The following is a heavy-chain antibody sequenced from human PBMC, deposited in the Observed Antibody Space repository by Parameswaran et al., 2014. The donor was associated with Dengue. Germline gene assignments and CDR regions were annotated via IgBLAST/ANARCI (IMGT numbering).Heavy chain of an antibody. Sequence: VRQAPGKGLEWVSYISSSSSTIYYADSVKGRFTISRDNAKNSLYLQMNSLRAEDTAVYYCARDYPDGVDYWGQGTLVTVSS. CDR3: ARDYPDGVDY. J-gene: IGHJ4*02. CDR2: ISSSSSTI. D-gene: IGHD1-14*01. V-gene: IGHV3-48*01.